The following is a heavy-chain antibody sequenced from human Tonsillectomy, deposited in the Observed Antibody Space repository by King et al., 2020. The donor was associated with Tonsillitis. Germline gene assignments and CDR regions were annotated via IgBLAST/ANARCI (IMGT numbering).Heavy chain of an antibody. CDR3: ARDLGDCSTTSCSFWYFDY. CDR2: IKEDGSEK. J-gene: IGHJ4*02. CDR1: GFTFTSYW. D-gene: IGHD2-2*01. V-gene: IGHV3-7*01. Sequence: VQLVESGGGLVQPGGSLRLSCAASGFTFTSYWMTWVRQAPGKGLEWVANIKEDGSEKYYVDSVKGRFTISRDNAKNSLYLQMNSLRAEDTAVYYCARDLGDCSTTSCSFWYFDYWVQGTLVTVSS.